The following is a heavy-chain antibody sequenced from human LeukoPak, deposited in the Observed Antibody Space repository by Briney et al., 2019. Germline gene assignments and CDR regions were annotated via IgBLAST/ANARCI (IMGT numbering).Heavy chain of an antibody. CDR2: INPNSGGT. J-gene: IGHJ4*02. Sequence: GASVKVSCKASGYAFTGPYIHWVRQAPGQGLEWLGWINPNSGGTNYAQKFQGRVSMTRDTCITTAYMELRRLRSDDTAMYYCARDKSGSYSVDYWGQGTLVTVSS. CDR1: GYAFTGPY. CDR3: ARDKSGSYSVDY. V-gene: IGHV1-2*02. D-gene: IGHD1-26*01.